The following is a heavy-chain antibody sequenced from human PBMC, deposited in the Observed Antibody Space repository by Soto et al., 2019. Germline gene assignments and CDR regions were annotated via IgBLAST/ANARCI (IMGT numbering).Heavy chain of an antibody. V-gene: IGHV3-21*01. CDR3: ARDGADILTGYYYYYGMDV. Sequence: GGSLRLSCAASGFTFSSYSMNWVRQAPGKGLERVSSISSSSSYIYYADSVKGRFTISRDNAKNSLYLQMNSLRAEDTAVYYCARDGADILTGYYYYYGMDVWGQGTTVTVSS. CDR1: GFTFSSYS. D-gene: IGHD3-9*01. J-gene: IGHJ6*02. CDR2: ISSSSSYI.